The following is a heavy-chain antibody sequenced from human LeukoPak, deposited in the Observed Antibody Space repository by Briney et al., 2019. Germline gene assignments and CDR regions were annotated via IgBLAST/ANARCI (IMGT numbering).Heavy chain of an antibody. CDR3: ARDQTHSSSWQGAGYYYMDV. J-gene: IGHJ6*03. Sequence: GSLRLSCAASGFTFSSYGMSWVRQAPGKGLEWIGSIYYSGSTYYNPSLKSRVTISVDTSKNQFSLKLSSVTAADTAVYYCARDQTHSSSWQGAGYYYMDVWGKGTTVTVSS. CDR2: IYYSGST. V-gene: IGHV4-39*07. CDR1: GFTFSSYG. D-gene: IGHD6-13*01.